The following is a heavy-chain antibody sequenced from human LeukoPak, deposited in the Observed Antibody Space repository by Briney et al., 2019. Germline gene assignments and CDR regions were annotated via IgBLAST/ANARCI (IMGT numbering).Heavy chain of an antibody. CDR1: GFPFTITW. CDR3: ARGRAGNYYDHNDY. J-gene: IGHJ4*01. D-gene: IGHD3-10*01. CDR2: ITTDETT. Sequence: TGGSLRLSCAASGFPFTITWMHWFRQVPGKGLMWVSLITTDETTTYADSVRGRFTISRDDAKNTVYLQMNSLRAEDTAVYYCARGRAGNYYDHNDYWGQGTLVTVSS. V-gene: IGHV3-74*01.